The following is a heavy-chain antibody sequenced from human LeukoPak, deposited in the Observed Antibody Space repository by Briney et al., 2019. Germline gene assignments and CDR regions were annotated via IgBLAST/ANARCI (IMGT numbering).Heavy chain of an antibody. CDR1: GYTFTGYY. Sequence: ASVKVSCKASGYTFTGYYMHWVRQAPGQGLEWMGWINPNSGGTNYAQKFQGKVTMTRDTSISTAYMELSRLRSDDTAVYYCARESVTTRRFDPWGQGTLVTVSS. V-gene: IGHV1-2*02. D-gene: IGHD4-17*01. CDR3: ARESVTTRRFDP. J-gene: IGHJ5*02. CDR2: INPNSGGT.